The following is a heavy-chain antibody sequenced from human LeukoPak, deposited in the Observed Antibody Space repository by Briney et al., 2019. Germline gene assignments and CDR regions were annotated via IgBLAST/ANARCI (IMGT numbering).Heavy chain of an antibody. V-gene: IGHV3-23*01. CDR2: ISGSGGST. CDR1: GFTFSSYA. CDR3: AKDYRAAAGTPNWFDP. D-gene: IGHD6-13*01. J-gene: IGHJ5*02. Sequence: PVVSLRLSCAASGFTFSSYAMSWVRQAPGKGLEWVSAISGSGGSTYYADSVKGRFTISRDNSKNTLYLQMNSPRAEDTAVYYCAKDYRAAAGTPNWFDPWGQGTLVTVSS.